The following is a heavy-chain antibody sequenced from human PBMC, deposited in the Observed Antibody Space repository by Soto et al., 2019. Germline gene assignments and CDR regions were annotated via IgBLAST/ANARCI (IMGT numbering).Heavy chain of an antibody. CDR3: AREGVYGMHV. J-gene: IGHJ6*02. CDR1: GFTFSSFW. V-gene: IGHV3-7*03. CDR2: IKQDGSDK. D-gene: IGHD3-16*01. Sequence: EVQLVESGGGLVQPGGSLRLACAASGFTFSSFWMSWVRQAPGKGLEWVADIKQDGSDKNYVDSVMGRFTISRDNAQNSLYLQMNSLRAEDTAVYYCAREGVYGMHVWGQGTTVTVSS.